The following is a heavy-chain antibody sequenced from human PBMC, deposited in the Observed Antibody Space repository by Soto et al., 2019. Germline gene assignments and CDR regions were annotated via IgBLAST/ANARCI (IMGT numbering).Heavy chain of an antibody. CDR1: GFTFSSYA. D-gene: IGHD2-2*01. J-gene: IGHJ4*02. CDR2: ISGSGGST. V-gene: IGHV3-23*01. CDR3: AKLKVPPGRPVVPAWGIDY. Sequence: GGSLRLSCAASGFTFSSYAMSWVRQAPGKGLEWVSAISGSGGSTYYADSVKGRFTISRDNSKNTLYLQMNSLRAEDTAVYYCAKLKVPPGRPVVPAWGIDYWGQGTLVTVSS.